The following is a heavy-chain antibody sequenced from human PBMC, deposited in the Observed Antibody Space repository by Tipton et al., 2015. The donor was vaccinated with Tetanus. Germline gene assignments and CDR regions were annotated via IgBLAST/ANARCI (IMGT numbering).Heavy chain of an antibody. V-gene: IGHV1-18*04. CDR1: GYTFTSYG. J-gene: IGHJ3*02. D-gene: IGHD3-22*01. CDR3: ARDGYYDSSGYYPLTHAFDI. Sequence: QLVQSGAEVKKPGASVKVSCKASGYTFTSYGISWVRQAPGQGLEWMGWISAYNGNTNYAQKLQGRVTMTTDASTSTDYMELRSLRSDDTAVYYCARDGYYDSSGYYPLTHAFDIWGQGTMVTVSS. CDR2: ISAYNGNT.